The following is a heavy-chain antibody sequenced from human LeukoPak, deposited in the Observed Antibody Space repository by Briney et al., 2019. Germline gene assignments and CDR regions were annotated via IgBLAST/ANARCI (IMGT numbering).Heavy chain of an antibody. D-gene: IGHD4-4*01. V-gene: IGHV3-74*01. CDR1: GFTFSSYW. Sequence: GGSLRLSCAASGFTFSSYWMHWVRQAPGKGLVWVSRINSDGSSTSYADSVKGRFTISRDNSKNTLYLQMNSLRAEDTAVYYCAKLMTTLVHWFDYWGQGTLVTVSS. CDR2: INSDGSST. CDR3: AKLMTTLVHWFDY. J-gene: IGHJ4*02.